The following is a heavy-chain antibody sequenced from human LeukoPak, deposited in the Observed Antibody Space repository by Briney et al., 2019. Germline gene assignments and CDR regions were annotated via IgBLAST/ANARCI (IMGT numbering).Heavy chain of an antibody. J-gene: IGHJ4*02. CDR1: DFIFSSFA. CDR3: ARAGVMFCIGGSCLDFDY. V-gene: IGHV3-23*01. Sequence: GGSLRLSCTGSDFIFSSFAMNWVRQAPGKGLEWVASIGYSGTTTYYADSVKGRFTISRDNSKNTLYFQMNSLRAEDTAVYYCARAGVMFCIGGSCLDFDYWGQGTLVTVSS. D-gene: IGHD2-15*01. CDR2: IGYSGTTT.